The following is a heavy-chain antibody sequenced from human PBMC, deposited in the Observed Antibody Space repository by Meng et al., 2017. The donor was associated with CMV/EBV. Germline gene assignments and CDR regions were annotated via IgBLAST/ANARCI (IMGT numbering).Heavy chain of an antibody. CDR1: GFTFTSYG. Sequence: ASVKVSCKASGFTFTSYGISWVRQAPGQGLEWMGWISAYNGNTNYAQKLQGRVTMTTDTSTSTAYMELRSLRSDDTAVYYCARGPGVVVPAATDYWGQGTLVTVSS. CDR2: ISAYNGNT. J-gene: IGHJ4*02. D-gene: IGHD2-2*01. V-gene: IGHV1-18*01. CDR3: ARGPGVVVPAATDY.